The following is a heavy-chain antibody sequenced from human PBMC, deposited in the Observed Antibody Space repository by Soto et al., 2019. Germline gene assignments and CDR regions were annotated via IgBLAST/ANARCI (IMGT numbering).Heavy chain of an antibody. J-gene: IGHJ4*02. CDR3: ARDAQTERTRHLNSLQY. Sequence: QVQLVESGGGVVQPGRSLRLSCAASGFTFSSYGMHWVRQAPGKGLEWVAVIWFDGSNKYYADSVKGRFTISRDNSKNTLYLQMNSLRAEDTAAYYCARDAQTERTRHLNSLQYRGQGTLVTVSS. D-gene: IGHD1-1*01. CDR1: GFTFSSYG. V-gene: IGHV3-33*01. CDR2: IWFDGSNK.